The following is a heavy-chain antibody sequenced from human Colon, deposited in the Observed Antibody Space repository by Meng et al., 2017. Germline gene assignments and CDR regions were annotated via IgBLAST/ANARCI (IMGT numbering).Heavy chain of an antibody. CDR2: IYTNGIT. CDR1: SASSTNYQ. V-gene: IGHV4-4*07. J-gene: IGHJ4*02. CDR3: ARDLDTYYLDF. D-gene: IGHD3-10*01. Sequence: ERVRGSGQGCVNPSDTLALPCTVFSASSTNYQGSGTRRTAGKGLEYIGRIYTNGITNFNPSLKTRVTMSVDRSKNQWSLKFSSVTAADPAVYYCARDLDTYYLDFWGQGTLVTVSS.